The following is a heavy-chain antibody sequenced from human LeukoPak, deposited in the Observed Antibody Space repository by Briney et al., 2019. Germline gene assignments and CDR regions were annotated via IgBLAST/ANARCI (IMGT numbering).Heavy chain of an antibody. CDR2: ISARNGNI. CDR3: ARDNGGAYYFDTSAYYHNDAFDI. CDR1: GYTFTSYG. V-gene: IGHV1-18*01. D-gene: IGHD3-22*01. Sequence: GASVKVSCKASGYTFTSYGISWVRQAPGQGLEWMGWISARNGNINYAQKFQGRVTMTTDTSTSTAYMELRSLRSDDTAVYYCARDNGGAYYFDTSAYYHNDAFDIWGQGTMVTVSS. J-gene: IGHJ3*02.